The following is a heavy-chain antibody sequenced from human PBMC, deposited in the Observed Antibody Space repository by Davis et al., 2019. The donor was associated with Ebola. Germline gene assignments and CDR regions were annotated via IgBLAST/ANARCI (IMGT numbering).Heavy chain of an antibody. V-gene: IGHV3-23*01. CDR2: ISSSADNT. CDR3: ARDPTIAAAGYFDY. CDR1: GFTFSSYA. J-gene: IGHJ4*02. D-gene: IGHD6-13*01. Sequence: GESLKISCAASGFTFSSYAMTWVRQAPGKGLEWVSGISSSADNTYYADSVKGRFTISRDNAKNSLYLQMNSLRAEDTAVYYCARDPTIAAAGYFDYWGQGTLVTVSS.